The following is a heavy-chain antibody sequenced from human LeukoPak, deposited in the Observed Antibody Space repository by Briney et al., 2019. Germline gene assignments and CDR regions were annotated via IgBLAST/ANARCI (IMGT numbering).Heavy chain of an antibody. Sequence: GGSLRLSCVVSGFTFSSYAMSWVRQAPGKGLEWVSAISGSGGSTYYADSVKGRFTISRDNSKNTLYLQMNSLRAEDTAVYYCAKDLQRPSSPTDDYWGQGTLVTVSS. V-gene: IGHV3-23*01. CDR2: ISGSGGST. J-gene: IGHJ4*02. CDR1: GFTFSSYA. CDR3: AKDLQRPSSPTDDY.